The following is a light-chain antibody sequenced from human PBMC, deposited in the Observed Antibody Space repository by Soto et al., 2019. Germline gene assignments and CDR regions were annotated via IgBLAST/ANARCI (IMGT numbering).Light chain of an antibody. CDR1: QSIGNTY. CDR2: GAS. V-gene: IGKV3-20*01. J-gene: IGKJ1*01. Sequence: EIVLTQSTGTLSLSPGERATLSCRASQSIGNTYLAWYQQKPDQAPRLLIYGASNRATGIPDRFSGSGSGTDFTLTISRLMPEDFALYYCHHYGTSTRTFGQGTKVEIK. CDR3: HHYGTSTRT.